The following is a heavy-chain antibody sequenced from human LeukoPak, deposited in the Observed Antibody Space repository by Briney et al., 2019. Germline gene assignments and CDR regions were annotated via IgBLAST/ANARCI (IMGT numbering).Heavy chain of an antibody. CDR3: EKETHGKVGATTLLDY. D-gene: IGHD1-26*01. Sequence: PGGSLRLSCAASGFTFSSYAMSWVRQAPGKGLEWVSVISASGGNTYYADSVKGRFTISRDNSKNTLYLQMNSLRAEDTAVYYCEKETHGKVGATTLLDYWAQEPWVPVP. CDR1: GFTFSSYA. CDR2: ISASGGNT. V-gene: IGHV3-23*01. J-gene: IGHJ4*02.